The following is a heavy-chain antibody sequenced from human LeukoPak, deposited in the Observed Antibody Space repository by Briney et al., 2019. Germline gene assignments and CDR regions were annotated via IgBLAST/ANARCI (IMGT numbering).Heavy chain of an antibody. Sequence: PGGSLRLSCAASGFTFSSYEMNWVRQAPGKGLEWVSYISGSGIPIYYADSVKGRFTISRDNAKNSLFLQMNSLRAEDTAVYYCARFRYCSRTSCSYAFDIWGQGTMVTVSS. J-gene: IGHJ3*02. CDR1: GFTFSSYE. D-gene: IGHD2-2*01. V-gene: IGHV3-48*03. CDR3: ARFRYCSRTSCSYAFDI. CDR2: ISGSGIPI.